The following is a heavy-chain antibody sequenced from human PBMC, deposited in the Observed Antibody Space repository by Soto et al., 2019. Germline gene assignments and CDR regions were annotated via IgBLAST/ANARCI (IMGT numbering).Heavy chain of an antibody. CDR2: ISYEGSEK. J-gene: IGHJ4*02. V-gene: IGHV3-30*18. CDR1: GFTFSNNG. CDR3: VKDSGAAAGFDY. Sequence: QVHLVESDGGVVQPGRSLRLSCAASGFTFSNNGMHWVRQAPGKGLEWMGVISYEGSEKYYAGFVKGRFTISRDNSKNTLYLQMDTLRAEDTAIFYCVKDSGAAAGFDYWGQGILVTVSS. D-gene: IGHD6-13*01.